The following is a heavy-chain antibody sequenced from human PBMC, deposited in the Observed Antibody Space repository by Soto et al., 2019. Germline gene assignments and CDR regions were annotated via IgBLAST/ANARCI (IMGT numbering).Heavy chain of an antibody. CDR2: IFYSGST. D-gene: IGHD6-19*01. CDR3: ARGGWSDNWFDP. Sequence: QVQLQESGPGLVKPSQTLSLTCSVSGGPISSGGYYWSWIRQHPGKGLEWIGHIFYSGSTSYNPSLKSRVTMSADTSKTQLSVKLSSVTAADTAVYYCARGGWSDNWFDPWGQGILVTVSS. J-gene: IGHJ5*02. CDR1: GGPISSGGYY. V-gene: IGHV4-31*03.